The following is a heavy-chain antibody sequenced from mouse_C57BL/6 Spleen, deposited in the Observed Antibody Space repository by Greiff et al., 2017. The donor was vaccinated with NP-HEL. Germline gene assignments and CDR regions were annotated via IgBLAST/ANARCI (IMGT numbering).Heavy chain of an antibody. CDR2: ISSGGSYT. D-gene: IGHD2-4*01. CDR3: ARGDDYGAY. V-gene: IGHV5-6*01. CDR1: GFTFSSYG. Sequence: EVQLVESGGDLVKPGGSLKLSCAASGFTFSSYGMSWVRQTPDKRLEWVATISSGGSYTYYPDSVKGRFTISRDNAKNTLYLQMSSLKSEDTAMYYCARGDDYGAYWGQGTLVTVSA. J-gene: IGHJ3*01.